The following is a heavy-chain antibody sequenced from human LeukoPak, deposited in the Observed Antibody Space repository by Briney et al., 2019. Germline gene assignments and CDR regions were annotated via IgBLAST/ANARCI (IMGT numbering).Heavy chain of an antibody. CDR3: VRHGLGSSWFGFDY. J-gene: IGHJ4*02. D-gene: IGHD6-13*01. Sequence: GEPLKISCKGSGYTFTTYWIGWVRQMPGKGLECMGIIYPGDSDPRYSPSFLGQVTISADKSISTAYLQWSSLKASDSAMYYCVRHGLGSSWFGFDYWGQGTLVTVSS. V-gene: IGHV5-51*01. CDR1: GYTFTTYW. CDR2: IYPGDSDP.